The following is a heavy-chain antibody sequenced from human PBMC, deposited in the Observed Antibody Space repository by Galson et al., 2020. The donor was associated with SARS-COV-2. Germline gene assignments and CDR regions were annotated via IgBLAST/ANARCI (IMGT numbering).Heavy chain of an antibody. CDR2: IYYSGST. CDR3: ARQINCSGGSCYYFDY. V-gene: IGHV4-39*01. J-gene: IGHJ4*02. D-gene: IGHD2-15*01. Sequence: ASETLSLTCTVSGGSISSSSYYWGWIRQPPGKGLEWIGSIYYSGSTYYNPSLKSRVTISVDTSKNQFSLKLSSVTAADTAVYYCARQINCSGGSCYYFDYWGQGTLVTVSS. CDR1: GGSISSSSYY.